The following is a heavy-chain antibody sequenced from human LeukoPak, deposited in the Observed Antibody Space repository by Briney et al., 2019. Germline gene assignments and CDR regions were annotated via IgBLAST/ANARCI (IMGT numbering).Heavy chain of an antibody. V-gene: IGHV4-34*01. Sequence: SETLSLTCAVYGGSFSGYYWSWIRQPPGKGLEWIGEINHSGSTNYNPSLKSRVTISVDTSKNQFSLKLSSVTAADTAVYYCARLNFPHSETYYYDSSGYYLNKNWFDPWGQGTLVTVSS. CDR3: ARLNFPHSETYYYDSSGYYLNKNWFDP. J-gene: IGHJ5*02. CDR1: GGSFSGYY. CDR2: INHSGST. D-gene: IGHD3-22*01.